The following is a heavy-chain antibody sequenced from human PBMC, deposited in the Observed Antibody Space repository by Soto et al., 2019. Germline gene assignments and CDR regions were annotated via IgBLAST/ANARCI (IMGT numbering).Heavy chain of an antibody. CDR1: GYSISSGYY. Sequence: PSETLSLTCAVSGYSISSGYYWGWIRQPPGKGLEWIGSIYHSGSTYYNPSLKSRVTISVDTSKNQFSLKLSSVTAADTAVYYCARLGTTVTNFDYWGQGTLVTVSS. V-gene: IGHV4-38-2*01. J-gene: IGHJ4*02. CDR2: IYHSGST. CDR3: ARLGTTVTNFDY. D-gene: IGHD4-17*01.